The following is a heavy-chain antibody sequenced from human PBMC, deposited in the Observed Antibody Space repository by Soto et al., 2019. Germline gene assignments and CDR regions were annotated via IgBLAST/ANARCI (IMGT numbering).Heavy chain of an antibody. D-gene: IGHD2-2*01. CDR2: IIPIFGTA. CDR1: GGTFSSYA. V-gene: IGHV1-69*13. J-gene: IGHJ6*02. CDR3: ASSMGYCSSNSCPGTSYYYYGMDV. Sequence: ASVKVSCKASGGTFSSYAISWVRQAPGQGLEWMGGIIPIFGTANYAQKFQGRVTITADESTSTAYMELSSLRSEDTAVYYCASSMGYCSSNSCPGTSYYYYGMDVWGQGTTVTVSS.